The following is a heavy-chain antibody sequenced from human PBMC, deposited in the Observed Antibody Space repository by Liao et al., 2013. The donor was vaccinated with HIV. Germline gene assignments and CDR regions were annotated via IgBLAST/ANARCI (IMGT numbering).Heavy chain of an antibody. CDR3: ARGSQFLWFGESCSVFDY. CDR1: SGTHY. V-gene: IGHV4-39*07. Sequence: QLQLQESGPGLVKPSETLSLTSGTHYWGWIRQPPGKGLEWIGNIYYSGNTYYNPSLYSRVTISIDTSKNQFSLKVNSVTAADTAVYYCARGSQFLWFGESCSVFDYWGQGTLVTVSS. CDR2: IYYSGNT. J-gene: IGHJ4*02. D-gene: IGHD3-10*01.